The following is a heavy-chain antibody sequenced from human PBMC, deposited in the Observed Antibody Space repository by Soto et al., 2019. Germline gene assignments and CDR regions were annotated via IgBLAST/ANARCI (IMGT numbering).Heavy chain of an antibody. CDR1: GYTFTSYD. CDR2: MNPNSGNT. D-gene: IGHD3-22*01. J-gene: IGHJ4*02. Sequence: ASVKVSCKASGYTFTSYDINWVRQATGQGLEWMGWMNPNSGNTGYAQKFQGRVTMTRNTSISTAYMELSSLRSEDTAVYYCAIGSDYYDSSGYYYYFDYWGQGTLVTVSS. V-gene: IGHV1-8*01. CDR3: AIGSDYYDSSGYYYYFDY.